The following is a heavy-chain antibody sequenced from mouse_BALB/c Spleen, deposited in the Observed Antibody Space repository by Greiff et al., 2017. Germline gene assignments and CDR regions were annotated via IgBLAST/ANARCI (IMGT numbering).Heavy chain of an antibody. CDR2: INPYNGDT. Sequence: VQLQQSGPELVKPGASVKISCKASGYSFTGYFMNWVMQSHGKSLEWIGRINPYNGDTFYNQKFKGKATLTVDKSSSTAHMELRSLASEDSAVYYCARLGYGNFYAMDYWGQGTSVTVSS. CDR1: GYSFTGYF. V-gene: IGHV1-20*02. J-gene: IGHJ4*01. D-gene: IGHD2-10*02. CDR3: ARLGYGNFYAMDY.